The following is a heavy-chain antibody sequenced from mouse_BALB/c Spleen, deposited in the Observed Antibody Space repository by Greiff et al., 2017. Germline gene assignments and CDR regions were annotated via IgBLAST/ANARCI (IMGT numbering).Heavy chain of an antibody. CDR3: ARRRSYYGYDPWYFDY. CDR1: GFSLSTSGMG. V-gene: IGHV8-12*01. Sequence: QVTLNVSGPGILQPSQTLSLTCSFSGFSLSTSGMGVSWIRQPSGTGLEWLAHIYWDDDKRYNPSLKSRLTLSKDTSRNQVFLKITSVDTADTATYYCARRRSYYGYDPWYFDYWGQGTTLTVSS. CDR2: IYWDDDK. D-gene: IGHD1-2*01. J-gene: IGHJ2*01.